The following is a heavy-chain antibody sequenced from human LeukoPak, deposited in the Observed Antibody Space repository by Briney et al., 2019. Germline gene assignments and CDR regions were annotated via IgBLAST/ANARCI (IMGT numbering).Heavy chain of an antibody. V-gene: IGHV3-23*01. CDR2: ISGSGGST. J-gene: IGHJ4*02. CDR3: AKDKGSGYDPFDY. CDR1: GFTFSSYA. D-gene: IGHD5-12*01. Sequence: GGSLRLSCAASGFTFSSYAMSWVRQAPGKGLEWVSAISGSGGSTYYADSVKGRFTIPRDNSKNTLYLQMNSLRAEDTAVYYCAKDKGSGYDPFDYWGQGTLVTVSS.